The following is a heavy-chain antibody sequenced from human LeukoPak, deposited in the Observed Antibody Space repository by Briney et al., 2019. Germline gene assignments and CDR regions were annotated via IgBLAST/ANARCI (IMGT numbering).Heavy chain of an antibody. Sequence: SETLSLTCTVSGGSISSSSHYWGWIRQPPGRGLEWIGEINHSGSTNYNPSLKSRVTISVDTSKNQFSLKLSSVAAADTAVYYCARGPSLWAVGYYYYGMDVWGQGTTVTVSS. CDR3: ARGPSLWAVGYYYYGMDV. J-gene: IGHJ6*02. D-gene: IGHD1-26*01. CDR1: GGSISSSSHY. V-gene: IGHV4-39*07. CDR2: INHSGST.